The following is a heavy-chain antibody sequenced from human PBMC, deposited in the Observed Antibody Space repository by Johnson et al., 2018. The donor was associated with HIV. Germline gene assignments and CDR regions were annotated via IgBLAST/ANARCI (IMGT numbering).Heavy chain of an antibody. CDR3: AKDRLVGATYAAFDI. V-gene: IGHV3-23*04. Sequence: VQLVESGGGLVKPGGSLRLSCAASGFTFSNAWMSWVRQAPGKGLEWVSLIAASGDSTYYADSVRGRFAISRDNSKNTLYLQMNSLRPEDTAVYYCAKDRLVGATYAAFDIWGQGTMVTVSS. D-gene: IGHD1-26*01. CDR1: GFTFSNAW. CDR2: IAASGDST. J-gene: IGHJ3*02.